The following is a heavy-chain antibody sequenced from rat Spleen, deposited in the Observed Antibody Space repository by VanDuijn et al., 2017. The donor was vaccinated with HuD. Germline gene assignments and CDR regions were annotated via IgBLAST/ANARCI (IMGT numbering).Heavy chain of an antibody. J-gene: IGHJ2*01. D-gene: IGHD1-9*01. CDR3: ARQRDTYYGYNSFDY. CDR1: RFTFSNYF. V-gene: IGHV5-25*01. CDR2: ISASGDRT. Sequence: EVQLVESDGGLVQPGRSLKLSCAASRFTFSNYFMAWVRQAPKKGLEWVASISASGDRTYYPDSVKGRFTISRDNAKSSLYLQMNSLKSEDTATYYCARQRDTYYGYNSFDYWGQGVMVTVSS.